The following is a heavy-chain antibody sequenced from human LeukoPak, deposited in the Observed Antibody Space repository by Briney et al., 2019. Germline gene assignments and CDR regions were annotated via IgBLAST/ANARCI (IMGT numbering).Heavy chain of an antibody. CDR2: INPSGGST. J-gene: IGHJ4*02. V-gene: IGHV1-46*01. CDR1: GYTFTSYY. CDR3: ARGVRYCSGGSCYYFDY. D-gene: IGHD2-15*01. Sequence: GASVKVSCKASGYTFTSYYMHWVRQAPGQGLEWMGIINPSGGSTSYAQKFQGRVTMTRDTSTSTVYMELSGLRSEDTAVYYCARGVRYCSGGSCYYFDYWGQGTLVTVSS.